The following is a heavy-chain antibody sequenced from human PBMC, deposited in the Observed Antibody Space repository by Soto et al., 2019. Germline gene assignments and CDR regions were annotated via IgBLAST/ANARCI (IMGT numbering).Heavy chain of an antibody. CDR2: IYHSGST. V-gene: IGHV4-30-2*01. CDR3: ARVSNPTGWFDP. Sequence: TLSHTCAVSGGSISSGGYSWSWIRQPPGKGLEWVGYIYHSGSTYYNPSLKSRVTISVDRSKNQFSLKLSSVTAADTAVYYCARVSNPTGWFDPWGQGTLVTVSS. J-gene: IGHJ5*02. CDR1: GGSISSGGYS. D-gene: IGHD4-4*01.